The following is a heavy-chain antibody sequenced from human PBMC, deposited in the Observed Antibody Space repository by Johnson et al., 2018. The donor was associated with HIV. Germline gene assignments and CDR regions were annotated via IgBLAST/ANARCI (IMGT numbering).Heavy chain of an antibody. CDR1: GFTVGSNY. CDR3: ARDLGSGYSSGWYLRADAFDI. J-gene: IGHJ3*02. Sequence: VQLVESGGGLVKPGGSLRLSCAASGFTVGSNYMNWVRQAPGKGLEWVSVVYSGGSTYYADSVKGRFTISRDNSKNTLYLQMNSLRAEDTAVYYCARDLGSGYSSGWYLRADAFDIGGQGTMVTVSS. D-gene: IGHD6-19*01. CDR2: VYSGGST. V-gene: IGHV3-66*01.